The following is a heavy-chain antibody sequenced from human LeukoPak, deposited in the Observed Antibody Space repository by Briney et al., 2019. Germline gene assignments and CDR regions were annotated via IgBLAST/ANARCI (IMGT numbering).Heavy chain of an antibody. Sequence: GGSLRLSCAASGFTFSSYGMHWVRQGPGKGLEWVAVIWYDGSNKYYADSVKGRFTISRDNSKNTLYLQMNSLGAEDTSVYACATTYCCSTSCASPTEYWGQGTLVTVSS. CDR2: IWYDGSNK. CDR3: ATTYCCSTSCASPTEY. CDR1: GFTFSSYG. V-gene: IGHV3-33*01. D-gene: IGHD2-2*01. J-gene: IGHJ4*02.